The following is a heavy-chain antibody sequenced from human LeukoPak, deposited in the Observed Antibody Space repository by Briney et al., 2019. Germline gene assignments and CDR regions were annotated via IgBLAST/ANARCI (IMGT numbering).Heavy chain of an antibody. CDR1: GFTISRYA. D-gene: IGHD3-10*01. V-gene: IGHV3-64D*06. J-gene: IGHJ4*02. CDR2: ISSNGGST. CDR3: VKDGSGSYYAYYFDY. Sequence: QTGGSLRLSCSASGFTISRYAMHWVRQAPGKGLEYVSAISSNGGSTYYADSVKGRFTISRDNSKNTLYLQMSSLRTEDTAVYYCVKDGSGSYYAYYFDYWGQGTLVTVSS.